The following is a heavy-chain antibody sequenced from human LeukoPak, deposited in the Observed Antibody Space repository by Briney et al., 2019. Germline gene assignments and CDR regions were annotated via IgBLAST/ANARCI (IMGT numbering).Heavy chain of an antibody. V-gene: IGHV3-23*01. CDR2: ISPSGSA. Sequence: GGSLRLSCAASVFTFSNYAMSWVRQAPGKGLGWVSVISPSGSAYNADPVKGRFTISRDNSKDTVYLQMDSLRAEDTATFYCAKSRSPMVRGFIEYWGQGTLVTVSS. CDR3: AKSRSPMVRGFIEY. J-gene: IGHJ4*02. D-gene: IGHD3-10*01. CDR1: VFTFSNYA.